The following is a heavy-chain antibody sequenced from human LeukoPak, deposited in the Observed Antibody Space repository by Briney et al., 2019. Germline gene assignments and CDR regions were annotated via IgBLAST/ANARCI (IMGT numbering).Heavy chain of an antibody. CDR3: ARGSLHCSGGSCYEN. CDR1: GFTFDDYG. CDR2: INWNGGST. Sequence: GGSLRLSCAASGFTFDDYGMSWVRQAPGKGLEWVSGINWNGGSTGYADSVKGRFTISRDNAKNSLYLQMNSLRAEDTALYYRARGSLHCSGGSCYENWGQGTLGTVSP. V-gene: IGHV3-20*04. J-gene: IGHJ4*02. D-gene: IGHD2-15*01.